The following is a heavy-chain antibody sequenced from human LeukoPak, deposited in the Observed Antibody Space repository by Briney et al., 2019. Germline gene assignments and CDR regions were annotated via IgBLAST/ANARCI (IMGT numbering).Heavy chain of an antibody. J-gene: IGHJ4*02. CDR3: ARDYYGSGSYYKGSGFLY. CDR1: GFTFSSCS. V-gene: IGHV3-21*01. CDR2: ISSSSSYI. D-gene: IGHD3-10*01. Sequence: PGGSLRLSCAASGFTFSSCSMNWVRQAPGKGLEWVSSISSSSSYIYYADSVKGRFTISRDNAKNSLYLQMNSLRAEDTAVYYCARDYYGSGSYYKGSGFLYWGQGTLVTVSS.